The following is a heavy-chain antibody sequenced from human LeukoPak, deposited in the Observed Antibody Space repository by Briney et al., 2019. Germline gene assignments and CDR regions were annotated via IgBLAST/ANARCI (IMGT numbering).Heavy chain of an antibody. CDR2: IRYDGSNK. CDR1: GFTFSSYG. J-gene: IGHJ4*01. D-gene: IGHD4-17*01. V-gene: IGHV3-30*02. CDR3: AKDRDGDWAVDF. Sequence: GGSLRLSCAASGFTFSSYGMHWVRQAPGKGLEWVAFIRYDGSNKYYADSVKGRFTISRDNSKNRLYLQMNSLTTEDTAVYYCAKDRDGDWAVDFWGHGTLVIVSS.